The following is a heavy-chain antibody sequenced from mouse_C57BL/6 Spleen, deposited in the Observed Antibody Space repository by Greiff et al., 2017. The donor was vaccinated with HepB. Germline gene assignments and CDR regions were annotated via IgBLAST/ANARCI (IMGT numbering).Heavy chain of an antibody. CDR1: GYAFTNYL. V-gene: IGHV1-54*01. CDR3: ARGYYGSSPAMDY. Sequence: VQLQQSGAELVRPGTSVKVSCKASGYAFTNYLIEWVKQRPGQGLEWIGVINPGSGGTNYNEKFKGKATLTADKSSSTAYMQLSSLTSEDSAVYFCARGYYGSSPAMDYWGQGTSVTVSS. J-gene: IGHJ4*01. CDR2: INPGSGGT. D-gene: IGHD1-1*01.